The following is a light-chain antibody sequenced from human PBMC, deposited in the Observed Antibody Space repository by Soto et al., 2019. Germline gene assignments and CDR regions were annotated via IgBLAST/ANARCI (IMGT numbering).Light chain of an antibody. CDR3: QSYDNSLSGWV. CDR2: ANI. V-gene: IGLV1-40*01. Sequence: QLVLTQPPSVSGAPGQGVTISCTGSTSNIGSGYDVHWYQQVPGLAPKLLIYANINRPSGVPDRFSGSKSSTSASLAITGLQAEDEADYYCQSYDNSLSGWVFGGGTKVTVL. CDR1: TSNIGSGYD. J-gene: IGLJ2*01.